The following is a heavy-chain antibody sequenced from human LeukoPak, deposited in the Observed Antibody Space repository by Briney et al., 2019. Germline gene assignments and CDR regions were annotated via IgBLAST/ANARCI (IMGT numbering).Heavy chain of an antibody. CDR3: ARLAWGYYDSSGPPHMSARLKYFDY. V-gene: IGHV3-30*04. J-gene: IGHJ4*02. CDR2: ISYDGSNK. Sequence: GGSLRLSCAASGFTFSSYAMHWVRQAPGKGLEWVAVISYDGSNKYYADSVKGRFTISRDNSKNTLYLQMNSLRAEDTAVYYCARLAWGYYDSSGPPHMSARLKYFDYWGQGTLVTVSS. CDR1: GFTFSSYA. D-gene: IGHD3-22*01.